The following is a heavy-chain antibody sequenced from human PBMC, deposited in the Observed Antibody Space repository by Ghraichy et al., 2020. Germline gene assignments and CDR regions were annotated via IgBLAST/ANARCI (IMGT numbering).Heavy chain of an antibody. CDR1: GFDFSDNY. CDR3: ARNKVGARPFDF. J-gene: IGHJ4*02. CDR2: ISSIETTV. V-gene: IGHV3-11*01. Sequence: GGSLRLSCAASGFDFSDNYMTWIRQAPGKSLEWVGYISSIETTVYYADSVKGRFTISRDNSRNSLFLHMSHLRADDTALYYCARNKVGARPFDFWGQGTLVTVSS. D-gene: IGHD1-26*01.